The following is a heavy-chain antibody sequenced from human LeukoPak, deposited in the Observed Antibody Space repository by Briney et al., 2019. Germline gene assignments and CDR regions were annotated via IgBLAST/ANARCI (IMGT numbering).Heavy chain of an antibody. J-gene: IGHJ3*02. Sequence: ASVKVSCKASGGTFSSYAISWVRQAPGQGLEWTERIIPIFGIANYAQKFQGRVTITADKSTSTAYMELSSLRSEDTAVYYCARDDSSGYSVDIEDAFDIWGQGTMVTVSS. CDR1: GGTFSSYA. CDR3: ARDDSSGYSVDIEDAFDI. CDR2: IIPIFGIA. V-gene: IGHV1-69*04. D-gene: IGHD3-22*01.